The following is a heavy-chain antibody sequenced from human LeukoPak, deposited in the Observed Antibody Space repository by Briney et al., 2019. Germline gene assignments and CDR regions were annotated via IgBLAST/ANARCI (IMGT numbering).Heavy chain of an antibody. V-gene: IGHV3-15*01. D-gene: IGHD3-10*01. Sequence: GESLRLSCVDSVYTFTNARMSWVREAPWKGLEWIGRIKSKTDGETTNYAEPVRGRFTISRDDSKSAVYLQMNSLKIEDTAVYYCTTDLGTYYHGSQRLIPIDYWGQGTLVTVSS. CDR3: TTDLGTYYHGSQRLIPIDY. J-gene: IGHJ4*02. CDR2: IKSKTDGETT. CDR1: VYTFTNAR.